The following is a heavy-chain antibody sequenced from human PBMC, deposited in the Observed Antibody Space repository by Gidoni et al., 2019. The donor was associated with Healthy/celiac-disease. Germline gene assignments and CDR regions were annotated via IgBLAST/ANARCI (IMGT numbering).Heavy chain of an antibody. V-gene: IGHV4-59*01. Sequence: QVQLQESGPGLVKPSETLSLTCTVSGGSISSYYWSWIRQPPGKGLEWIGYIYYSGSTNYNPSLKSRVTISVDTSKNQFSLKLSSVTAADTAVYYCARGTIKTAMGNDYWGQGTLVTVSS. D-gene: IGHD5-18*01. CDR3: ARGTIKTAMGNDY. J-gene: IGHJ4*02. CDR2: IYYSGST. CDR1: GGSISSYY.